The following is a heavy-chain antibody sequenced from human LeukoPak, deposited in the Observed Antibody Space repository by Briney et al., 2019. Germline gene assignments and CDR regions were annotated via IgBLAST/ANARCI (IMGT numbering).Heavy chain of an antibody. V-gene: IGHV3-23*01. J-gene: IGHJ4*02. Sequence: GGSLRLSRAASGFTFTSYAMSWVRQAPGKGLEWVSAISGSGGSTYYADSVKGRFTISRDNSKNTLYLQMNSLRAEDTAVHYCAKTGDYDFWSGYRRFDYWGQGTLVTVSS. CDR1: GFTFTSYA. CDR3: AKTGDYDFWSGYRRFDY. CDR2: ISGSGGST. D-gene: IGHD3-3*01.